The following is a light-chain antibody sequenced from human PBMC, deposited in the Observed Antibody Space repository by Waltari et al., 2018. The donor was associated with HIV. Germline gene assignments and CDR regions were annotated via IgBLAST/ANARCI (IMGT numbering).Light chain of an antibody. CDR2: GQN. CDR3: DSRDTSGNHVV. J-gene: IGLJ2*01. V-gene: IGLV3-19*01. CDR1: SLSFYY. Sequence: SSELTQDPAVSVALGQTVRITCQGDSLSFYYATWYQQKPGQAPFLLVYGQNNRPSGIPDRFSVASSGNTASLTITGAQAEDEADYYCDSRDTSGNHVVFGGGTKVTVL.